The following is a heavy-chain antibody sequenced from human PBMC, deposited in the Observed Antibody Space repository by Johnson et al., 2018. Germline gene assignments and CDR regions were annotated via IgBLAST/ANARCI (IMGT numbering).Heavy chain of an antibody. CDR2: IYPGDSDT. D-gene: IGHD2-2*01. CDR3: AKDLSVYGCVPAAPGDYYYGMDV. J-gene: IGHJ6*04. V-gene: IGHV5-51*01. Sequence: VQLVQSGAEVKKPGESLKISCKGSGYNFANYWIGWVRQMPGKGLEWMGIIYPGDSDTRYSPSFQGQVTISADKSLSTAYLQWNSLKASGTAMYYCAKDLSVYGCVPAAPGDYYYGMDVWGKGTTVTVSS. CDR1: GYNFANYW.